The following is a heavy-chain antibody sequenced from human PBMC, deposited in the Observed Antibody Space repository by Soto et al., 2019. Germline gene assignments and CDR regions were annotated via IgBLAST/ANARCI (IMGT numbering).Heavy chain of an antibody. D-gene: IGHD5-12*01. CDR3: ARDIKAIKGKRWLQLAGYFDY. Sequence: QVQLVQSGAEVKKPGASVKVSCKASGYTFTSYGISWVRQAPGQGLEWMGWISAYNGDTNYAQKLQGRVTMTTDTSTSTAYMELRSLRSDDTAVYYCARDIKAIKGKRWLQLAGYFDYWGQGTLVTVSS. CDR1: GYTFTSYG. V-gene: IGHV1-18*01. CDR2: ISAYNGDT. J-gene: IGHJ4*02.